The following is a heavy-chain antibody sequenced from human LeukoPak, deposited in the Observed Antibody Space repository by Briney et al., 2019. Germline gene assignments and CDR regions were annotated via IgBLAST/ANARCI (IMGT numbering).Heavy chain of an antibody. CDR1: GGTFSSYA. J-gene: IGHJ5*02. V-gene: IGHV1-69*13. CDR3: AREAMGLVVGGFDP. D-gene: IGHD2-15*01. Sequence: RASVKVSCKASGGTFSSYAISWVRQAPGQGLEWMGGIIPIFGTANYAQKFQGRVTITADESTSTAYMELSSLRSEDTAVYYCAREAMGLVVGGFDPWGQGTLVTVSS. CDR2: IIPIFGTA.